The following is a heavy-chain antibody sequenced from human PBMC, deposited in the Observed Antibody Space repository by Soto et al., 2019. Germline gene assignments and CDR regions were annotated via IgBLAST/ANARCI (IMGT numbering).Heavy chain of an antibody. D-gene: IGHD4-17*01. V-gene: IGHV4-59*01. CDR3: ARVTVIATLYGMDV. Sequence: SETLSLTCTVSGGSISSYYWSWIRQPPGKGLEWIGYIYYSASTNYTPSLKSRVTISVDTSKNQFSLKLSSVTAADTAVYYCARVTVIATLYGMDVWGQGTTVTVSS. CDR2: IYYSAST. J-gene: IGHJ6*02. CDR1: GGSISSYY.